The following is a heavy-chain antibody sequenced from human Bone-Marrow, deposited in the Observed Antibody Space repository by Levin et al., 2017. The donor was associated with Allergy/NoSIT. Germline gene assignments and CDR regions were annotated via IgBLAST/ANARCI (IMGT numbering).Heavy chain of an antibody. Sequence: GESLKISCKASGYTFTSYGISWVRQAPGQGLEWMGWISAYNGNTNYAQKLQGRVTMTTDTSTSTAYMELRSLRSDDTAVYYCALDIVATIYPYYYYMDVWGKGTTVTVSS. CDR1: GYTFTSYG. J-gene: IGHJ6*03. CDR2: ISAYNGNT. V-gene: IGHV1-18*01. CDR3: ALDIVATIYPYYYYMDV. D-gene: IGHD5-12*01.